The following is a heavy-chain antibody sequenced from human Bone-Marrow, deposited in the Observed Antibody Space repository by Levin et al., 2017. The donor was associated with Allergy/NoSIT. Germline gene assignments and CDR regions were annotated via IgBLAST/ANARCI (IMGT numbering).Heavy chain of an antibody. V-gene: IGHV4-59*01. CDR3: ARGENYYGSGGYSYYFDY. J-gene: IGHJ4*02. CDR2: VHYSGST. D-gene: IGHD3-10*01. CDR1: GGSINGYY. Sequence: KPSETLSLICTVSGGSINGYYWSWIRQSPGKGLEWIGYVHYSGSTNYNSSLKSRVIMSVDTSKNHFSLRLNSVTAADTAVYFCARGENYYGSGGYSYYFDYWGQGALVTVSS.